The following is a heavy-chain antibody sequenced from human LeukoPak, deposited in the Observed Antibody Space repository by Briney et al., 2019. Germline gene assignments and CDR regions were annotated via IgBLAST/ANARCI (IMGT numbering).Heavy chain of an antibody. D-gene: IGHD6-19*01. Sequence: SETLSLTCTVSGGSISSYYWSWIRQPPGKGLEWIGYIYYSGSTNYNPSLKSRVTISVDASKNQFSLKLSSVTAADTAVYYCARQMRQWLVFGWFDPWGQGTLVTVSS. CDR1: GGSISSYY. V-gene: IGHV4-59*08. J-gene: IGHJ5*02. CDR2: IYYSGST. CDR3: ARQMRQWLVFGWFDP.